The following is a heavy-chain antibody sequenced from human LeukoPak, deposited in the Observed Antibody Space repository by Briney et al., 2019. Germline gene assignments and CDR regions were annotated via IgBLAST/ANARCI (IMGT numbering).Heavy chain of an antibody. J-gene: IGHJ4*02. CDR1: GFTLSSYS. V-gene: IGHV3-21*01. CDR3: ARGYSYGHGDY. D-gene: IGHD5-18*01. Sequence: GGSLTLSCGASGFTLSSYSMKWVRQAAGKGLEWVSSISSSSSYIYYADSVKGRFTISRDNAKNSLYLQMNSLRAEDTAVYYCARGYSYGHGDYWGQGTLVTVSS. CDR2: ISSSSSYI.